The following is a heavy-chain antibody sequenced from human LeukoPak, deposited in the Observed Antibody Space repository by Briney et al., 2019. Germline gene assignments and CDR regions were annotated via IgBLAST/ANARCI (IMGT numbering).Heavy chain of an antibody. J-gene: IGHJ6*03. V-gene: IGHV4-4*07. CDR2: IYTSGST. D-gene: IGHD3-10*01. CDR3: ARDRFTMVRGVICGYYYYYYMDV. Sequence: KSSETLSLTCTVSGVSISSYYWSWLRQPAGKGLEWVGRIYTSGSTNYNPSLKSRVTMSVDTSKNQFSLKLSSVTAADTAVYYCARDRFTMVRGVICGYYYYYYMDVWGKGTTVTVSS. CDR1: GVSISSYY.